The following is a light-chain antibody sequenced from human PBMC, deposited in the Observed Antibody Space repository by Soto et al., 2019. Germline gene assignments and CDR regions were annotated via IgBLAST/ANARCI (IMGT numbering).Light chain of an antibody. V-gene: IGKV3-15*01. J-gene: IGKJ4*01. CDR1: QNIRRS. Sequence: IVLTQSPATLSVSPGERVTLSCRASQNIRRSLAWYQQKPGQPPRLLIYNSYTRATGIAARFSGSGSGTDFTLTISSLQVEDSAVYFCQQYENWPPVTFGGGTNVEIK. CDR3: QQYENWPPVT. CDR2: NSY.